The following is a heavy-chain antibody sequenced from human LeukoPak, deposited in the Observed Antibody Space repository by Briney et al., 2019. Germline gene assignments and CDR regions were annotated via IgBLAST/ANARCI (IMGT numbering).Heavy chain of an antibody. CDR2: IIPIFGTA. J-gene: IGHJ4*02. D-gene: IGHD4-17*01. CDR3: AKDLDYGDYEDYFDY. Sequence: GASVKVSCKASGGTFSSYAISWVRQPPGQGLEWMGGIIPIFGTANYAQKFQGRVTITADESTSTAYMELSSLRSEDTAVYYCAKDLDYGDYEDYFDYWGQGTLVTVPS. CDR1: GGTFSSYA. V-gene: IGHV1-69*13.